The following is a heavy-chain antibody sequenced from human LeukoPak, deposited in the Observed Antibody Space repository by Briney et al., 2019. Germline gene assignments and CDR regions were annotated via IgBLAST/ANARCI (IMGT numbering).Heavy chain of an antibody. V-gene: IGHV3-49*04. J-gene: IGHJ4*02. CDR3: TRMYSESSSWALDY. Sequence: PGGSLRLSCTTSGLTFGDHAMSWVRQAPGKGLEWVGFIRSKHYGGTTEYAASVKGRFSISRDDSKSIAYLQMNSLKTEDTAVYYCTRMYSESSSWALDYWGQGTLVTVSS. D-gene: IGHD6-13*01. CDR2: IRSKHYGGTT. CDR1: GLTFGDHA.